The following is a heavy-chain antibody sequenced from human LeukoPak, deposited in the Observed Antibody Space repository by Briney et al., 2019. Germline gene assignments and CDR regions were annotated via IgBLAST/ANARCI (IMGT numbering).Heavy chain of an antibody. CDR1: GFTFSSYA. V-gene: IGHV3-64*01. Sequence: GGSLRLSCAASGFTFSSYAMHWVRQAPGKGLEYVSAISSNGGSTYYANSVKGRFTISRDNSKNTLYLQMGSLRAEDMAVYYCARVGDGSSWYEIRYYFDYWGQGTPVTVSS. CDR3: ARVGDGSSWYEIRYYFDY. J-gene: IGHJ4*02. D-gene: IGHD6-13*01. CDR2: ISSNGGST.